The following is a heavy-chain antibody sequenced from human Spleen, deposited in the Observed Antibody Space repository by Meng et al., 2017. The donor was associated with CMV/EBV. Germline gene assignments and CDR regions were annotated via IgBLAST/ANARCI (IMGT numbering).Heavy chain of an antibody. J-gene: IGHJ6*02. CDR1: GFTFSNVW. CDR2: INSDGSST. CDR3: AKDRPPFTVVASMDV. D-gene: IGHD4-23*01. V-gene: IGHV3-74*01. Sequence: GESLKISCAASGFTFSNVWMTWVRQAPGKGLVWVSRINSDGSSTSYADSVKGRFTISRDNAKNTLYLQMNSLRVEDTAVYYCAKDRPPFTVVASMDVWGQGTTVTVSS.